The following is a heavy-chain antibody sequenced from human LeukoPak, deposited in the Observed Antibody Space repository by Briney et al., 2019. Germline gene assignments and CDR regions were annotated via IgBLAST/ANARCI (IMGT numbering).Heavy chain of an antibody. V-gene: IGHV3-30*02. D-gene: IGHD2-2*01. J-gene: IGHJ4*02. CDR3: AKDVPTAYFDY. CDR2: IPYDGSNK. Sequence: GGSLRLSCVASGLTFSDYGMHWVRQAPGKGLEWVTFIPYDGSNKYYADSVKGRFTISRDNTKNTLYLQMNSLRAEDTAVYYCAKDVPTAYFDYWGQGTLVTVSS. CDR1: GLTFSDYG.